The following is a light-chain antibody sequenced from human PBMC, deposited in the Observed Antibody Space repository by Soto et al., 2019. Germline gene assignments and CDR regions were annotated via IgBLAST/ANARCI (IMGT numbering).Light chain of an antibody. CDR1: GSNFGAYIR. Sequence: QSALTQPRSVSGSPGQSVTIFCTGSGSNFGAYIRVSWFQQHPGKAPKLMLYDINKRPSGVPDRFSGSKSGNTASLTISALRSDDEADYYCCSSPGDFTWVFGGGTKLTVL. CDR2: DIN. V-gene: IGLV2-11*01. CDR3: CSSPGDFTWV. J-gene: IGLJ3*02.